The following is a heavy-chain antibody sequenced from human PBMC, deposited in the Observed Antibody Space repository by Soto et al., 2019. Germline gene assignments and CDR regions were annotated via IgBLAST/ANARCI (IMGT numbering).Heavy chain of an antibody. Sequence: ASVKVSCKASGYTFTSYGISWVRQAPGQGLEWMGWISAYNGNTNYAQKLQGRVTMTTDTSTSTAYMELRSLRSDDTAVYYCARSRGNGGYSSSSVWFDTWGQGTLVTVSS. J-gene: IGHJ5*02. CDR1: GYTFTSYG. CDR3: ARSRGNGGYSSSSVWFDT. D-gene: IGHD6-6*01. V-gene: IGHV1-18*04. CDR2: ISAYNGNT.